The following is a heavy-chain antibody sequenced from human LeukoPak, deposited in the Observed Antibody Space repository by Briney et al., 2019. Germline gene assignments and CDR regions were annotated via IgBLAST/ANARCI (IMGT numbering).Heavy chain of an antibody. Sequence: ASVKVSCKASGYTFTGYYMHWVRQAPGQGLEWMGWINPDSGGTDFAQKFQGRLTMTRDTSIRTAYMELSRLRSDDTAVYYCARDLGGGMATSPSGYWGQGTLVMVSS. CDR3: ARDLGGGMATSPSGY. J-gene: IGHJ4*02. D-gene: IGHD5-24*01. CDR2: INPDSGGT. V-gene: IGHV1-2*02. CDR1: GYTFTGYY.